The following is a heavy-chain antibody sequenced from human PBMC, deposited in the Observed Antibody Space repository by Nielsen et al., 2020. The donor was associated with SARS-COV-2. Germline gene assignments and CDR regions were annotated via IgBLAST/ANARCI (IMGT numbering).Heavy chain of an antibody. CDR1: GFTVSSNY. CDR2: IYSGGST. V-gene: IGHV3-53*01. CDR3: ARDLREISHPMDV. D-gene: IGHD5-24*01. J-gene: IGHJ6*02. Sequence: GESLKISCAASGFTVSSNYMSWVRQAPGKGLEWVSVIYSGGSTYYADSVKGRFTISRDNSKNTLYLQMNSLRAEDTAVYYCARDLREISHPMDVWGQGTTVTVSS.